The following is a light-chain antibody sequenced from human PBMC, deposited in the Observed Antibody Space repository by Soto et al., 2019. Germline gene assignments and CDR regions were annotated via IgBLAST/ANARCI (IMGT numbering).Light chain of an antibody. J-gene: IGLJ3*02. CDR3: CSYAHTSRV. CDR2: DVN. CDR1: SGDIGAYNY. Sequence: QSALTQPRSVSGSPGQSVTFSFTGTSGDIGAYNYVSWYQFHPGKAPKMIIYDVNKRPSGVPDRFSGSNSGNTASLTISWLQCEDEADYYCCSYAHTSRVFGGGAKLIVL. V-gene: IGLV2-11*01.